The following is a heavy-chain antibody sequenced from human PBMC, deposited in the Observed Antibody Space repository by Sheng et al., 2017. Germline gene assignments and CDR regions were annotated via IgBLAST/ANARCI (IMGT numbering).Heavy chain of an antibody. CDR2: INHGGNT. V-gene: IGHV4-34*02. D-gene: IGHD1-1*01. CDR1: GGSFSGYY. Sequence: QVQLQQWGAGLLKPSETLSLTCAVYGGSFSGYYWSWIRQPPGKGLEWIAEINHGGNTNYNPSLKSRVTISVDTSKNQFSLKLTSVTAADTAVYYCARGLERRRGTDAFDVWGQGKMVTVSS. J-gene: IGHJ3*01. CDR3: ARGLERRRGTDAFDV.